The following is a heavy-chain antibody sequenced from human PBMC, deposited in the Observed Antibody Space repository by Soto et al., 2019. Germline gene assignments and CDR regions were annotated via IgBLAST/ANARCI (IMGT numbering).Heavy chain of an antibody. J-gene: IGHJ6*03. CDR2: IYSGGST. Sequence: GGSLRLSCAASGFTVSSNYMSWVRQAPGKGLEWVSVIYSGGSTYYADSVKGRFTISRDNSKNTLYLQMNSLRAEDTAVYYCAIDSANIPVSYYMDVWGKGTTVTVSS. V-gene: IGHV3-66*01. CDR1: GFTVSSNY. CDR3: AIDSANIPVSYYMDV. D-gene: IGHD1-20*01.